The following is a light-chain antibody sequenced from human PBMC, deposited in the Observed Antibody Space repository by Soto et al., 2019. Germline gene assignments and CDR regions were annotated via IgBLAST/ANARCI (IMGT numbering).Light chain of an antibody. CDR2: DVS. J-gene: IGLJ2*01. CDR1: SSDVGGYNY. Sequence: QSALTQPASVSGSPGQSITISCTGTSSDVGGYNYVSWYQQHPGKAPKLMIYDVSNRPSGVSNRFSGSKSGNTASLTISGLQAEDEADYSCSSYTSSSPVVFGGGTQLTVL. V-gene: IGLV2-14*01. CDR3: SSYTSSSPVV.